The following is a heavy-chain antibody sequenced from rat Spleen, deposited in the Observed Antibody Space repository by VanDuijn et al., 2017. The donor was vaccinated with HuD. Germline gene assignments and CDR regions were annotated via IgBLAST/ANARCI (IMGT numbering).Heavy chain of an antibody. V-gene: IGHV5-29*01. J-gene: IGHJ2*01. CDR3: ATHNSGYFDY. CDR2: ISYDGSST. D-gene: IGHD4-3*01. CDR1: GLTFSAYY. Sequence: EVQLVESDGGLVQPGRSLKLSCAASGLTFSAYYMAWVRQAPTKGLEWVATISYDGSSTYYRDSGKGRFTISRDNAKNTLYLQMDSLRPEDTATYYCATHNSGYFDYWGQGVMVTVSS.